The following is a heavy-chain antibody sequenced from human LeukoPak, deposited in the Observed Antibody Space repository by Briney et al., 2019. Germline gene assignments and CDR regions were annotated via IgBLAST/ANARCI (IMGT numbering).Heavy chain of an antibody. CDR1: GYSFTSYW. J-gene: IGHJ3*02. Sequence: KFGESLKISCKGSGYSFTSYWIGWVRQMPGKGLGWMGIIYPGDSDTRYSPSFQGQVTISADKSISTAYLQWSSLKASDTAMYYCATSRTIVGATGAFDIWGQGTMVTVSS. D-gene: IGHD1-26*01. V-gene: IGHV5-51*01. CDR2: IYPGDSDT. CDR3: ATSRTIVGATGAFDI.